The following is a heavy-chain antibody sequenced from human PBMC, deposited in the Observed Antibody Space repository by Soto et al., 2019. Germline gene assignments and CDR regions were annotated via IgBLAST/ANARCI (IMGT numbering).Heavy chain of an antibody. V-gene: IGHV4-4*03. CDR1: GGSISSNNW. Sequence: QVQLQESGPGLVKPPGTLSLTCDVSGGSISSNNWWSWVRQPPGKGLEWIGEIYHSGSTNYSPSLKSRVTISLDKSKNRFSLRLTSLTAADTALYYCGSRAPPFSGCSRGYPFISWGQGTVVTVSS. CDR3: GSRAPPFSGCSRGYPFIS. J-gene: IGHJ5*02. D-gene: IGHD1-26*01. CDR2: IYHSGST.